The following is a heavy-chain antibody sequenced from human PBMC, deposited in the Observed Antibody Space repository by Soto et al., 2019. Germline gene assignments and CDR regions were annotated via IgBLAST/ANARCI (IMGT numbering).Heavy chain of an antibody. CDR2: ISYDGSNK. CDR1: GFTFSSYA. D-gene: IGHD6-6*01. V-gene: IGHV3-30-3*01. CDR3: ARDRQALGYFDY. J-gene: IGHJ4*02. Sequence: PGVSLRLSCAASGFTFSSYAMHWVRQAPGKGLEWVAVISYDGSNKYYADSVKGRFTISRDNSKNTLYLQMNSLRAEDTAVYYCARDRQALGYFDYWGQGTLVTVSS.